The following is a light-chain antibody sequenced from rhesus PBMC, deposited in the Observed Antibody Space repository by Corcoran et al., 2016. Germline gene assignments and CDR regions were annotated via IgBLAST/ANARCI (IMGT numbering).Light chain of an antibody. CDR1: TGAVTSGHY. Sequence: QAVVTQEPSLTVSPGGTVTLTCASSTGAVTSGHYPHWFQQKPGQAPKTLIYDTSNKPSWTPARFSGSLHGGQAALTLSGAQPEDEDDYYCWLYCRGSYIFGAGTRLTVL. CDR2: DTS. J-gene: IGLJ1*01. CDR3: WLYCRGSYI. V-gene: IGLV7-80*01.